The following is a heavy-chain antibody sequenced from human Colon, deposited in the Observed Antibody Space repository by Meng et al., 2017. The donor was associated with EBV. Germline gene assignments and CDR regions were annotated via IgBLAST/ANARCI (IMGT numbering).Heavy chain of an antibody. V-gene: IGHV4-30-4*01. CDR2: IYYSGST. D-gene: IGHD5-12*01. Sequence: QVPLQESGPGLVKPSQTLSLTCTVSGGSISSVDYYWSWIRQPPGKGLEWIGYIYYSGSTYYNPSLKSRVTISVDTSKNQFSLKLSSVTAADTAVYYCARDRGGLGAFDYWGQGTLVTVSS. J-gene: IGHJ4*02. CDR3: ARDRGGLGAFDY. CDR1: GGSISSVDYY.